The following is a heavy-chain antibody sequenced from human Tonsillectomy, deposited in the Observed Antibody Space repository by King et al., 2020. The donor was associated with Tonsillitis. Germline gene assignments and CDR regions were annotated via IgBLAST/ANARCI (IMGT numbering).Heavy chain of an antibody. CDR1: GFSLNIAGVG. Sequence: TLQESGPTLVKPAQTLTLTCTFSGFSLNIAGVGVGWIRQPPGKALEWLAFISWDGAKRFSPSLKNRLTITKDTSKNQVVLTMTNMDPVDTGTYFCAHGWERPMAFSYWGQGTLVTVSS. CDR3: AHGWERPMAFSY. J-gene: IGHJ4*02. D-gene: IGHD1-26*01. CDR2: ISWDGAK. V-gene: IGHV2-5*02.